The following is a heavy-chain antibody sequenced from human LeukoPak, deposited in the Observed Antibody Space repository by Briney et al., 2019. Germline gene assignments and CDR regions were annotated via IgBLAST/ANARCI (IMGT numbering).Heavy chain of an antibody. Sequence: GASVKLSCKASGYIFTSSGISWVRQAPGLGLEWLGWLRVYNDNTNYAQKLQGRDTMTTDTSTSTAYMELRSLRSDDTAVYYCARDEGPNGQLLIYWGQGTLVTVSS. CDR2: LRVYNDNT. V-gene: IGHV1-18*01. CDR1: GYIFTSSG. D-gene: IGHD5-18*01. J-gene: IGHJ4*02. CDR3: ARDEGPNGQLLIY.